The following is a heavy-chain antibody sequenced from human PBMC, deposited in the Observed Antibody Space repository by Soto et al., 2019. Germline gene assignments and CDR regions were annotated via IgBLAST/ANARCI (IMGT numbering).Heavy chain of an antibody. J-gene: IGHJ5*02. V-gene: IGHV4-39*07. CDR1: GDSISTSSYY. CDR3: ARDMHAGFTHYFDP. D-gene: IGHD1-26*01. CDR2: IYYSGAT. Sequence: SETLSLTCDVSGDSISTSSYYWGWIRQPPGKGLEWIAIIYYSGATYYNPSLQSRVAISMDTSKNQLSLTLTSMTAADTAVYYCARDMHAGFTHYFDPWGQGTLVTVSS.